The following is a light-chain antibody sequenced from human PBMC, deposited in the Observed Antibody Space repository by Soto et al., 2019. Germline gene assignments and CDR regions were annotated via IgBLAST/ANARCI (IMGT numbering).Light chain of an antibody. V-gene: IGKV1-12*02. Sequence: EIKMTKSPAALSVTIGERATITCMASQCISGWLAWYKQKPGQAPTLLIYAASSLPTGVPSSFSGSGSGTDFTLTIISLQAEDFAPYYCQQDDILPSTFGGGTMVDIK. CDR3: QQDDILPST. J-gene: IGKJ4*01. CDR2: AAS. CDR1: QCISGW.